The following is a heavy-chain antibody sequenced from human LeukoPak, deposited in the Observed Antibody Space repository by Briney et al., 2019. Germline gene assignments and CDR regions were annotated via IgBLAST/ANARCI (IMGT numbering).Heavy chain of an antibody. CDR1: GFTFSXXX. D-gene: IGHD1-26*01. J-gene: IGHJ4*02. CDR2: ISSTGSST. Sequence: SGFTFSXXXXXWXRXAPGXXXXXXXXISSTGSSTYFANSVKGRFSISRDNSKNTMYLQMGSLRTEDMAVYYCVRGPQQYTGGTPRPYHFDYWGQGTLVIVSS. CDR3: VRGPQQYTGGTPRPYHFDY. V-gene: IGHV3-64*01.